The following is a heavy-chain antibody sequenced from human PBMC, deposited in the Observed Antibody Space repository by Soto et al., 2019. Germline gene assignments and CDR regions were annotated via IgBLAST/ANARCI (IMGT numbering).Heavy chain of an antibody. Sequence: LRLSCAASGFTFSSYSMNWVRQAPGKGLEWVSSISSSSSYIYYADSVKGRFTISRDNAKNSLYLQMNSLRAEDTAVYYCARGTYYDFWSGYYGPGYYYYGMDVWGQGTTVTVSS. V-gene: IGHV3-21*01. D-gene: IGHD3-3*01. CDR3: ARGTYYDFWSGYYGPGYYYYGMDV. J-gene: IGHJ6*02. CDR2: ISSSSSYI. CDR1: GFTFSSYS.